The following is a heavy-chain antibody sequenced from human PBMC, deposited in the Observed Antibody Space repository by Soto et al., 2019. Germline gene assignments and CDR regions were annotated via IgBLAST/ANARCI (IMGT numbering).Heavy chain of an antibody. D-gene: IGHD3-10*01. CDR3: ATDRGSGSGAIDY. V-gene: IGHV3-15*07. J-gene: IGHJ4*02. Sequence: EVLLVESGGGLVKPGGSPRLSCAASGISFSDAWMNWVRQAPGKGLEWVGRIKSKADGGATDYAAPVKGRFTISRDDSENTLYLQMSNLKTEDTAVYYCATDRGSGSGAIDYWGQGTLVTVSS. CDR2: IKSKADGGAT. CDR1: GISFSDAW.